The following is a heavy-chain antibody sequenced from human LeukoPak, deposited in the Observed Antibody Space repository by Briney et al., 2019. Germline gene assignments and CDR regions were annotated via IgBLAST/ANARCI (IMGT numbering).Heavy chain of an antibody. Sequence: PGGSLRLSCAASGFTFSGYGMHWVRQAPGKGLEWVAVISYDGNNKYYADSVKGRFTISRDNSKNTLYLQVNSLRAEDTAVYYCAKDGSGSFDYFDYWGQGTLVTVSS. J-gene: IGHJ4*02. CDR3: AKDGSGSFDYFDY. V-gene: IGHV3-30*18. CDR2: ISYDGNNK. D-gene: IGHD3-10*01. CDR1: GFTFSGYG.